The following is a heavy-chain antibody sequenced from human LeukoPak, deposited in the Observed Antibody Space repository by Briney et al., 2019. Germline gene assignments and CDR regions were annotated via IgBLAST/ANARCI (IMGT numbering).Heavy chain of an antibody. CDR2: IYYSGST. CDR1: GGSISSGGYY. CDR3: ARGDSSSSGFTNAFDI. Sequence: SETLSLTCTVSGGSISSGGYYWSWIRQHPGKGLEWIGYIYYSGSTYYNPSLKSRVTISVDTSKNQFSLKLSSVTAADTAVYYCARGDSSSSGFTNAFDIWGQGTMVTVSS. D-gene: IGHD6-13*01. J-gene: IGHJ3*02. V-gene: IGHV4-31*03.